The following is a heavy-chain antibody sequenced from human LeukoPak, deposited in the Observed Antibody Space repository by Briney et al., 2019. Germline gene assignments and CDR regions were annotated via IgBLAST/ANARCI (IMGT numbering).Heavy chain of an antibody. J-gene: IGHJ4*02. CDR3: ASIRMGAAAGYDPYYFDY. D-gene: IGHD6-13*01. V-gene: IGHV3-23*01. Sequence: GGSLRLSCAASGFIFSNYGMTWVRQAPGKELEWVSIINYSGTDTYYADSVKGRFTISRDNSKNTLYLQMNSLRAEDTAVYYCASIRMGAAAGYDPYYFDYWGQGTLVTVSS. CDR1: GFIFSNYG. CDR2: INYSGTDT.